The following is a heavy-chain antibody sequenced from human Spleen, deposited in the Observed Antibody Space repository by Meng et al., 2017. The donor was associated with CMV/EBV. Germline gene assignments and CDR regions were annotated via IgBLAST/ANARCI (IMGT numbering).Heavy chain of an antibody. D-gene: IGHD3-16*01. CDR3: ARSDTLRFFDY. CDR2: INPSGGST. Sequence: QVRLVQSGAEVKKPGASVKFSCKASGYTFTGYYMHWVRQAPGQGLEWMGIINPSGGSTSYAQKFQGRVTMTRDTSTSTVYMELSSLRSEDTAVYYCARSDTLRFFDYWGQGTLVTVSS. V-gene: IGHV1-46*01. CDR1: GYTFTGYY. J-gene: IGHJ4*02.